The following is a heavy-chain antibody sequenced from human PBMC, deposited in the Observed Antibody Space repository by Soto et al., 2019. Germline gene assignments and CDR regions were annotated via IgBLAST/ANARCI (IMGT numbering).Heavy chain of an antibody. Sequence: QVQLVQSGAAVKKPGSSVKVSCKASGGTFRTSAISWVRQAPGQGLEWVGGIMPVFATPDYAQKFQGRVTISAEESTTTAYLELTSLRTDDTAVYFCARDKDRQQLGGNYYYILDVWGQWTAIIVSS. CDR2: IMPVFATP. V-gene: IGHV1-69*12. D-gene: IGHD3-3*02. CDR3: ARDKDRQQLGGNYYYILDV. CDR1: GGTFRTSA. J-gene: IGHJ6*02.